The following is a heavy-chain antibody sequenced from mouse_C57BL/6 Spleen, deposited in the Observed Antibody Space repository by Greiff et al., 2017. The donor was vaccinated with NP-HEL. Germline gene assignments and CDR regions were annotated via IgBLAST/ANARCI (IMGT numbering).Heavy chain of an antibody. J-gene: IGHJ4*01. CDR3: ARDGYDFYYAMDY. D-gene: IGHD2-2*01. CDR1: GFTFSSYA. CDR2: ISDGGSYT. V-gene: IGHV5-4*01. Sequence: EVMLVESGGGLVRPGGSLKLSCAASGFTFSSYAMSWVRQTPEKRLEWVATISDGGSYTYYPDNVKGRFTISRDNAKNNLYLQMSHLKSEDTAMYYCARDGYDFYYAMDYWGQGTSVTVSS.